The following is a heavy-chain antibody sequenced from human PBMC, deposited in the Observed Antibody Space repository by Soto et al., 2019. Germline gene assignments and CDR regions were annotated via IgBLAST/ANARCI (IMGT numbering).Heavy chain of an antibody. CDR2: IYYSGST. CDR1: GGSISSYY. CDR3: ARTPANFIAVAETYYFDY. V-gene: IGHV4-59*01. Sequence: SETLSLTCTVSGGSISSYYWSWIRQPPGKGLEWIGYIYYSGSTNYNPSLKSRVTISVDTSKNQFSLKLSSVTAADTAVYYCARTPANFIAVAETYYFDYWGQGTLVTVSS. D-gene: IGHD6-19*01. J-gene: IGHJ4*02.